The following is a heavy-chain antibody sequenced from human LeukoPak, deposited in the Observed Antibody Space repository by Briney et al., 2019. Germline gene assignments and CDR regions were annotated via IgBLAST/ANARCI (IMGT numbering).Heavy chain of an antibody. V-gene: IGHV4-4*07. Sequence: SETLSLNCTVSGGSISSYYWSWIRQPAGKGLEWIGRIYTSGSNNYNPSLKSRVTMSVDTSKNQFSLKLSSVTAADTAVYYCAREGYYYGSGSYFAFDIWGQGTMVTVSS. CDR2: IYTSGSN. CDR3: AREGYYYGSGSYFAFDI. D-gene: IGHD3-10*01. J-gene: IGHJ3*02. CDR1: GGSISSYY.